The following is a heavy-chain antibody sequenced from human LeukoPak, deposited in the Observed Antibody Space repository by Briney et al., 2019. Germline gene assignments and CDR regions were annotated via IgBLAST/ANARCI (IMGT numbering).Heavy chain of an antibody. J-gene: IGHJ5*02. CDR3: ARGWRFWFDP. Sequence: SETLSLTCAVYGGSFSGYYWSWIRQPPGKGLEWIGEINHSGSTNYNPSLKSRVTISVDTSKNQFSLKLSSVTAADTAVYYCARGWRFWFDPWGQGTLVTVSS. CDR1: GGSFSGYY. V-gene: IGHV4-34*01. CDR2: INHSGST.